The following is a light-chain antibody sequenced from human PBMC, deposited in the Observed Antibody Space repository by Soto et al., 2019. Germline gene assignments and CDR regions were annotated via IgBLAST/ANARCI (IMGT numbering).Light chain of an antibody. Sequence: IQLTQSPSFLSASVGDRVTITCRASQGISSYLAWYQQKPGKAPKLLMYAASTLQRGVPSRFSGSGSGTEFTLAISSLQPEDFATYYCQQFNDYPITFGIGT. J-gene: IGKJ5*01. CDR2: AAS. CDR1: QGISSY. CDR3: QQFNDYPIT. V-gene: IGKV1-9*01.